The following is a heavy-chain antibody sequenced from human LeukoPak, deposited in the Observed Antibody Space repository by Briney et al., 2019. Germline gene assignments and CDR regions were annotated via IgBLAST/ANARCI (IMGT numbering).Heavy chain of an antibody. CDR3: ARNVSRGEPGGAFDI. J-gene: IGHJ3*02. CDR1: GGSIRSSYYY. Sequence: PSETLSLTCTVSGGSIRSSYYYWGWIRQPPGTGLEWIASIYYSGSTHYNPSLKSRVTISVDTSRNQFSLELRTATAADSAMYYCARNVSRGEPGGAFDIWGQGTMVTVSS. CDR2: IYYSGST. D-gene: IGHD3-16*01. V-gene: IGHV4-39*01.